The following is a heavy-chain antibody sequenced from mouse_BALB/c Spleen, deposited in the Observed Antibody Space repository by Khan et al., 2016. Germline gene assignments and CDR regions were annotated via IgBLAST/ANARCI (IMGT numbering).Heavy chain of an antibody. D-gene: IGHD1-1*01. CDR3: ANYGSSYCYFDV. Sequence: VQLQQPGAELVKPGASVKLSCTASGFNIKDTYMHWVKQRPEQGLEWIGRIDLANGNTKYDPKFQGKATITEDTSSNTAYRQLSSLTSEYTAVYYCANYGSSYCYFDVLGAWTTVTVSS. V-gene: IGHV14-3*02. CDR2: IDLANGNT. CDR1: GFNIKDTY. J-gene: IGHJ1*01.